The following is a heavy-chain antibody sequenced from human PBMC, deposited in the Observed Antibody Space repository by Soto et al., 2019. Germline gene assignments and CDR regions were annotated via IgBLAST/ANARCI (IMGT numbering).Heavy chain of an antibody. D-gene: IGHD1-26*01. V-gene: IGHV4-34*01. CDR1: GGSVSDYY. Sequence: QVQLQQWGSGLLKPSEPLSLTCAIYGGSVSDYYWHWIRQSPGKGLEWIGEIHLSGRVNFTPSLKSRTSLSMDTSRNQFFLTLRSVTAADTAVYFCARTPTRGASAWLDPWGRGHLVTVSS. J-gene: IGHJ5*02. CDR3: ARTPTRGASAWLDP. CDR2: IHLSGRV.